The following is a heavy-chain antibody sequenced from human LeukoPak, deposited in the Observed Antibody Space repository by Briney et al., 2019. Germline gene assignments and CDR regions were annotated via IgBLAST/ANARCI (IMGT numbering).Heavy chain of an antibody. D-gene: IGHD4-17*01. V-gene: IGHV3-30*04. J-gene: IGHJ4*02. CDR3: ARVKSAVTTFDY. CDR2: ISYDGSNK. CDR1: GFTFSSYA. Sequence: PGGSLRLSCAASGFTFSSYAMHWVRQAPGKGLEWVAVISYDGSNKYYADSVKGRFTISRDNSKNTLYLQMNSLRSEDTAVYYCARVKSAVTTFDYWGQGTLVTVSS.